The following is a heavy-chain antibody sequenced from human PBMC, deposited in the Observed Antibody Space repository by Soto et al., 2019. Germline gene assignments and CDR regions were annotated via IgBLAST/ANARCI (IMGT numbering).Heavy chain of an antibody. Sequence: SETLSLTCAVSGGSISSGGYSWSWIRQPPGKGLEWIGYMYHSRSTYYNPSLKSRVTMSVDTSENQFSLKLSSVTAADTAVYYCARRYGYSFDYWGQGTLVTVSS. CDR1: GGSISSGGYS. J-gene: IGHJ4*02. D-gene: IGHD4-4*01. CDR3: ARRYGYSFDY. V-gene: IGHV4-30-2*02. CDR2: MYHSRST.